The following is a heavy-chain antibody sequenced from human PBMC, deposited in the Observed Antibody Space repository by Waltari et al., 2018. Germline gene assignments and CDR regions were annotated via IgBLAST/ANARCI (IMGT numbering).Heavy chain of an antibody. D-gene: IGHD3-3*02. Sequence: QVQLVQSGAEVKKPGASVKVSCRTSGDTFSSYFIFWVRQAPGQGLEWMGIINPSDGGTNYPPKFQDRVTMTRDTSTSTVYMELRSLRSEDTAVYYCTRDKLDYYNGMDVCGQGTTVTVSS. J-gene: IGHJ6*02. CDR3: TRDKLDYYNGMDV. CDR2: INPSDGGT. V-gene: IGHV1-46*03. CDR1: GDTFSSYF.